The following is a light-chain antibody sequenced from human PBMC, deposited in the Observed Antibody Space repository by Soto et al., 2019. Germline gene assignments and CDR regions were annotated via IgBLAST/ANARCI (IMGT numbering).Light chain of an antibody. V-gene: IGKV3-20*01. J-gene: IGKJ4*01. CDR2: GAS. CDR3: QLLT. CDR1: QTISSGF. Sequence: EVVLTQSPGTLSLSPGERATLSCRTSQTISSGFLTWYQQKPGQAPRLLIYGASTRATGIRDRFSASGSGTDFTLTISRREAEDSAVYYCQLLTFGGGTKVEIK.